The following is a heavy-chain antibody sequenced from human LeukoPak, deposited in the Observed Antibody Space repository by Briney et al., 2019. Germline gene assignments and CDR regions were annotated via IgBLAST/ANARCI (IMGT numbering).Heavy chain of an antibody. J-gene: IGHJ3*02. CDR3: ARDQDSSGYYYGGAFDI. CDR1: GFTFSSYE. V-gene: IGHV3-21*01. Sequence: GGSLRLSCAASGFTFSSYEMNWVRQAPGKGLEWVSSISSSSYIYYADSVKGRFTVSRDNAKNSLYLQMNSLRAEDTAVYYCARDQDSSGYYYGGAFDIWGQGTMVTVSS. CDR2: ISSSSYI. D-gene: IGHD3-22*01.